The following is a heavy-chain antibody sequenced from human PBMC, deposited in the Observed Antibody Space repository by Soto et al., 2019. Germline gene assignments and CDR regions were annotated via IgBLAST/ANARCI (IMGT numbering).Heavy chain of an antibody. CDR3: ARGNYGDYVSLGY. D-gene: IGHD4-17*01. J-gene: IGHJ4*02. V-gene: IGHV1-69*02. CDR2: IIPILGIA. CDR1: GGTFSSYT. Sequence: QVQLVQSGAEVKKPGSSVKVSCKASGGTFSSYTISWVRQAPGQGLEWMGRIIPILGIANYAQKFQGRVTITADKSTSTAYMELSSLSSEDTAVYYCARGNYGDYVSLGYWGQGTLVTVSS.